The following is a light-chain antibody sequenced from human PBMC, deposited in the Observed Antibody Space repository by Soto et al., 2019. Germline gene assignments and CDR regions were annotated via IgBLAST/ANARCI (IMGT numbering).Light chain of an antibody. V-gene: IGLV1-44*01. CDR1: SSNIGINP. CDR3: GAWDVSLNAYA. Sequence: QSVLTQPASASGTPGQRVTISCSGGSSNIGINPVAWYQQLPGMAPKLLIYDNKKRPSGVPDRFSGSRSGTSASLAISGLQSEDEADYFCGAWDVSLNAYALGSGPKVTV. J-gene: IGLJ1*01. CDR2: DNK.